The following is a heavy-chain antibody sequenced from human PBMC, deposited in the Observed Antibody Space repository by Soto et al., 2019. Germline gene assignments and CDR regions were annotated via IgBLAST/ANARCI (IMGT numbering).Heavy chain of an antibody. Sequence: QVQLQESGPGLVKPSQTLSLTCTVSGGSISSGGYYWSWIRQHPGKGLEWIGYIYYSGSTYYNPSLMSRVTISVDTSKNQFSLKLSSVTAADTAVYYCAGPYAMTTGTRGYAFDIWGQGTMVTVSS. CDR3: AGPYAMTTGTRGYAFDI. CDR1: GGSISSGGYY. J-gene: IGHJ3*02. V-gene: IGHV4-31*03. CDR2: IYYSGST. D-gene: IGHD4-17*01.